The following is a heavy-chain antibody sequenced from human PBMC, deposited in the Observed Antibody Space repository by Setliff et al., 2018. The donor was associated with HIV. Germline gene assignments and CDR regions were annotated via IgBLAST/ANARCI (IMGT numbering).Heavy chain of an antibody. V-gene: IGHV4-4*02. Sequence: SETLSLTCAVSGGSISSTNWWNWVRQPPGKGLEWIGEIYHSGDTNYNPSLKSRVTISVDKSKNQFSLKLSSVTAADTAVYYCARDVMEWFGPYFDRWGQGTLVTVSS. CDR2: IYHSGDT. CDR1: GGSISSTNW. J-gene: IGHJ4*02. D-gene: IGHD3-3*01. CDR3: ARDVMEWFGPYFDR.